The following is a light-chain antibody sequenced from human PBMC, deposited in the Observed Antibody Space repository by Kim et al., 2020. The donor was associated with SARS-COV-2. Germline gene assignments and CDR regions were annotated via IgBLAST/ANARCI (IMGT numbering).Light chain of an antibody. J-gene: IGLJ2*01. Sequence: VSPGQTASLTCSGDKLGDKYACWYQQKPGHSPVLVIYQDSKRPSGIPERFSGSNSGNTATLTISGTQAMDEADYYCQAWDSSTAVFGGGTQLTVL. CDR2: QDS. CDR3: QAWDSSTAV. CDR1: KLGDKY. V-gene: IGLV3-1*01.